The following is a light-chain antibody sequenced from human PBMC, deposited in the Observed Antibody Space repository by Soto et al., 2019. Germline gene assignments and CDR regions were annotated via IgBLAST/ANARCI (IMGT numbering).Light chain of an antibody. CDR2: DAS. CDR3: QQYNSYST. V-gene: IGKV1-5*01. CDR1: QSISTW. Sequence: DIQMNQSPSTLSASVGDRVTITCRASQSISTWLAWYQQKPGKAPKLLIYDASSLESGVPSRFSGSGSGTEFTLTISSLQPEDFASYYCQQYNSYSTFGQVTKVDNK. J-gene: IGKJ1*01.